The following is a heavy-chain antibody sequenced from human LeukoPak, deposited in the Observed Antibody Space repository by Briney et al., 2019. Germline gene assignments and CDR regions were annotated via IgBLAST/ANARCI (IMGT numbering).Heavy chain of an antibody. CDR1: EGTFSSYT. J-gene: IGHJ3*02. CDR2: IIPILGIA. V-gene: IGHV1-69*02. CDR3: ARGYVGGNSRDAFDI. Sequence: ASVKASCKASEGTFSSYTISWVRQAPGQGLEWMGRIIPILGIANYAQKFQGRVTITADKSTSTAYMELSSLRSEDTAVYYCARGYVGGNSRDAFDIWGQGTMVTVSS. D-gene: IGHD4-23*01.